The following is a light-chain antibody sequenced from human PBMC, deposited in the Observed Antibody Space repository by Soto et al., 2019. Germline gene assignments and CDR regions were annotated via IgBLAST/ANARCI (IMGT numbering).Light chain of an antibody. CDR3: CSYAGSSTFDVV. Sequence: QSVLTQPASVSGSPGQSITISCTGTSSDVGSYNLVSWYQQRPGKAPKLMIYEVSKRPSGVSNRFSGSKSGNTASLTISGLQAEDEADYYCCSYAGSSTFDVVFGGGTKLTVL. J-gene: IGLJ2*01. V-gene: IGLV2-23*02. CDR1: SSDVGSYNL. CDR2: EVS.